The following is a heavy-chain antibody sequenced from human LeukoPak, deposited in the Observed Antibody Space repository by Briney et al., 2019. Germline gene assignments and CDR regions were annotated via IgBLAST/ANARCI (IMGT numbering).Heavy chain of an antibody. CDR2: ISNSSSTI. Sequence: GGSLRLSCAASGFTFSSYSMNWVRQAPGKGLEWVSYISNSSSTIYYADSVKGRFTISRDNAKDSLYLQMNSLRAEDTAVYYCAREGSTFFWGQGTLVTVSS. V-gene: IGHV3-48*01. CDR3: AREGSTFF. CDR1: GFTFSSYS. D-gene: IGHD2-2*01. J-gene: IGHJ4*02.